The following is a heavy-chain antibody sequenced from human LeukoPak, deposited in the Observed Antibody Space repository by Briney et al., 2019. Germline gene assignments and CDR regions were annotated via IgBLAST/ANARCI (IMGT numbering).Heavy chain of an antibody. J-gene: IGHJ3*02. CDR2: INPSGGST. Sequence: GASVKVSCKASRYIFISYYMHWVRQAPGQGLEWMGIINPSGGSTNYAQKFQGRVTMTRDTSTSTVYMELSSLRSEDTAVYYCTRCLRGGDFVAQDAFDIWGQGTTVTVSS. D-gene: IGHD2-21*02. V-gene: IGHV1-46*01. CDR3: TRCLRGGDFVAQDAFDI. CDR1: RYIFISYY.